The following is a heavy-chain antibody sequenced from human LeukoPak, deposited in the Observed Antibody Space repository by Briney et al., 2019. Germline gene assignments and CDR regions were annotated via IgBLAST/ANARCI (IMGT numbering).Heavy chain of an antibody. CDR2: INSDGSST. V-gene: IGHV3-74*01. J-gene: IGHJ4*02. CDR1: GFTFSSDW. D-gene: IGHD1-26*01. CDR3: GRALGSPLDY. Sequence: PGGSLRLSCAASGFTFSSDWMHWVRQVPGEGLVWVSRINSDGSSTAYADSVKGRFTISRDNAKNTLYLQMNSLRVEDTAVYYCGRALGSPLDYWGQGTLVTASS.